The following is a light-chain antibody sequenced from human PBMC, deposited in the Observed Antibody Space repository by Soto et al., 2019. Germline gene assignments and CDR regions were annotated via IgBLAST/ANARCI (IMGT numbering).Light chain of an antibody. V-gene: IGLV2-23*02. CDR2: EVS. CDR3: CSYAGSSTYV. J-gene: IGLJ1*01. CDR1: SKVVGSYNL. Sequence: QSVLAQPASVSGSPGQSITLSFPGNSKVVGSYNLVSWYQQHPGKAPKLMIYEVSKRPSGVSNRFSGSKSGNTASLTISGLQAEDEADYYCCSYAGSSTYVFGTGTKVTVL.